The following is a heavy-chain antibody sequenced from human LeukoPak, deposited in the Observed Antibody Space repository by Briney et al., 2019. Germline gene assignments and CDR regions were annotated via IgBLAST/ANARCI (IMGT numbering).Heavy chain of an antibody. CDR3: ARAQQLVRSWDY. J-gene: IGHJ4*02. CDR2: INPNSGGT. D-gene: IGHD6-13*01. CDR1: GYTFTGYY. Sequence: ASVKVSCKASGYTFTGYYMHWVRQAPGQGLEWMGWINPNSGGTNYAQKFQGRVTMTRDTSISTAYMELSRLRSDDTAVYYCARAQQLVRSWDYWGQGTLVTVSS. V-gene: IGHV1-2*02.